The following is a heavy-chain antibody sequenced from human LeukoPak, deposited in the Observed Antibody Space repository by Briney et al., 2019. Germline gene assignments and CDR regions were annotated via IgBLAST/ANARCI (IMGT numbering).Heavy chain of an antibody. D-gene: IGHD5-12*01. CDR2: IYYSGST. J-gene: IGHJ4*02. V-gene: IGHV4-59*01. Sequence: SETLSPTCTVSGGSISSYYWSWIRQPPGKGLEWIGYIYYSGSTNYNPSLKSRVTISVDTSKNQFSLKLSSVTAADTAVYYCARAPGGYVLYYFDYWGQGTLVTVSS. CDR1: GGSISSYY. CDR3: ARAPGGYVLYYFDY.